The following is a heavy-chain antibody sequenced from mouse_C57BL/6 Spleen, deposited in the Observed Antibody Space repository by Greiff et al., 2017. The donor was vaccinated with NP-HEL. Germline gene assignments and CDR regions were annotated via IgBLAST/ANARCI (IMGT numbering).Heavy chain of an antibody. J-gene: IGHJ3*01. D-gene: IGHD3-2*02. Sequence: VQLQQPGAELVKPGASVKLSCKASGYTFTSYWMHWVKQRPGQGLEWIGMIHPNSGSTNYNEKFKSKATLTVDKSSSTAYMQLSSLTSKDSAVYYCARSPAQAGFAYWGQGTLVTVSA. CDR2: IHPNSGST. CDR3: ARSPAQAGFAY. V-gene: IGHV1-64*01. CDR1: GYTFTSYW.